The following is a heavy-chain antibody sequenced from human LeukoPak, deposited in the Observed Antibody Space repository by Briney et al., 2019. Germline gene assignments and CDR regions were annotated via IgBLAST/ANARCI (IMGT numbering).Heavy chain of an antibody. J-gene: IGHJ3*02. Sequence: SVKVSCKASGGTFSSYAISWVRQAPGQGLEWMGGIIPIFGTANYPQKFQGRVTITADESTSTAYMELSSLRSEDTAVYYCASEAERWLQSYDAFDIWGQGTMVTVSS. CDR2: IIPIFGTA. D-gene: IGHD5-24*01. CDR1: GGTFSSYA. V-gene: IGHV1-69*13. CDR3: ASEAERWLQSYDAFDI.